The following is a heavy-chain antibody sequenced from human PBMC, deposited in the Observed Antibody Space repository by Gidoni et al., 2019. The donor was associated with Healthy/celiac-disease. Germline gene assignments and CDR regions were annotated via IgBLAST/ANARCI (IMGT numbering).Heavy chain of an antibody. J-gene: IGHJ3*02. CDR2: ISAYNGNT. CDR3: ARANKMYYYDSSGYAFDI. D-gene: IGHD3-22*01. Sequence: DSVKVSCKDSGYTFTSYCTSWGRQATVQGLEWMGWISAYNGNTNYAQKLQGRVTMTTDTSTSTAYMELRSLRSDDTAVYYCARANKMYYYDSSGYAFDIWGQGTMVTVSS. CDR1: GYTFTSYC. V-gene: IGHV1-18*01.